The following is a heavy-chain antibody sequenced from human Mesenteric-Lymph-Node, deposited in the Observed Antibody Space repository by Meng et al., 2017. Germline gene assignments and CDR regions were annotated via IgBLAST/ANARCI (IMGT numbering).Heavy chain of an antibody. CDR1: GFTFSNYA. D-gene: IGHD2-15*01. CDR2: ISDDGNGK. J-gene: IGHJ5*02. Sequence: GESLKISCAASGFTFSNYAMHWVRQAPGKGLDWLAVISDDGNGKEYADSVKGRFTMSRDNTENTLYLQMNSLRAEDTAVYYCARGYCSGGSCYGRGWFDPWGQGTLVTVSS. CDR3: ARGYCSGGSCYGRGWFDP. V-gene: IGHV3-30*07.